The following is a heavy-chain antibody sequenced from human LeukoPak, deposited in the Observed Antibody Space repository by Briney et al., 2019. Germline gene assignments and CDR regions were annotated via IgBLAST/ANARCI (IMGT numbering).Heavy chain of an antibody. Sequence: SVKVSCKSSGGTFSSYAIIWVRQAPGQGLEWMGGIIPIFGTANYAQKFQGRVTITADESTSTAYMELSSLRSEDTAVYYCAREAYDSRAVDYWGQGTLVTVSS. CDR2: IIPIFGTA. V-gene: IGHV1-69*13. CDR1: GGTFSSYA. CDR3: AREAYDSRAVDY. D-gene: IGHD3-22*01. J-gene: IGHJ4*02.